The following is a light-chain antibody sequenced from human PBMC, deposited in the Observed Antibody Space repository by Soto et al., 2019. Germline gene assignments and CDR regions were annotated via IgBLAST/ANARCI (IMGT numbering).Light chain of an antibody. V-gene: IGLV3-21*04. CDR1: NIGSKS. CDR2: YDS. Sequence: SYELTQPPSVSVAPGKTARITCGENNIGSKSVHWYQQKPGQAPVLVIYYDSDRPSGIPERFSGSNSGNTATLTISRVDAGDEADYYCQVWDSSSDRDVVFGGGTKLTVL. J-gene: IGLJ2*01. CDR3: QVWDSSSDRDVV.